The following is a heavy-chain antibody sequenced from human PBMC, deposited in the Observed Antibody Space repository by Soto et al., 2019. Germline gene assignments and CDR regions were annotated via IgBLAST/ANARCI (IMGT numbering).Heavy chain of an antibody. V-gene: IGHV1-3*01. J-gene: IGHJ3*02. CDR3: AISDLVVVPARAYAFDI. D-gene: IGHD2-2*01. Sequence: SSAPVHCGPKETKQSLEWMGWINAGNGNTIYSQKFQGRVTITRDTSASTAYMELSSLRSEDTAVYYCAISDLVVVPARAYAFDIWGQANMVTVS. CDR2: INAGNGNT. CDR1: SSAP.